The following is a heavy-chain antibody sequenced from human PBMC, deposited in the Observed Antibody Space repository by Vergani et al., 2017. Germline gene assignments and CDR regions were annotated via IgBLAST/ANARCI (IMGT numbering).Heavy chain of an antibody. V-gene: IGHV4-30-2*01. J-gene: IGHJ6*03. CDR1: GGSISSGGYS. CDR3: ARHRRDGDYYYYYMDV. CDR2: IYHSGST. D-gene: IGHD3-10*01. Sequence: QLQLQESGSGLVKPSQTLSLTCAVSGGSISSGGYSWSWIRQPPGKGLEWIGYIYHSGSTYYNPSLKSRVTISVDRSKNQFSLKLSSVTAADTAVYYCARHRRDGDYYYYYMDVWGKGTTVTVSS.